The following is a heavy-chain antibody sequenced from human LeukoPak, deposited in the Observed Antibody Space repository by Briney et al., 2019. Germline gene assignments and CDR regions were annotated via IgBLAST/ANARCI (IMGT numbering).Heavy chain of an antibody. Sequence: PGGSLRLSCAASGFTFSSYAMHWVRQAPGKGLEYVSAISSNGGSTYYANSVKGRFTISRDNSKNTLYLQMNSLRAEDTAVYYCAREVAVAGTFNYWGQGTLVTVSS. V-gene: IGHV3-64*01. CDR2: ISSNGGST. CDR1: GFTFSSYA. J-gene: IGHJ4*02. D-gene: IGHD6-19*01. CDR3: AREVAVAGTFNY.